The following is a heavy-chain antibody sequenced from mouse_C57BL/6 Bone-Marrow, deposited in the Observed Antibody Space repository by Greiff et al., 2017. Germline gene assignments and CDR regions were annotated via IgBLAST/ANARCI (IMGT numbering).Heavy chain of an antibody. CDR2: IDPEDGET. J-gene: IGHJ4*01. CDR3: ARGYYDYDDYAMGY. D-gene: IGHD2-4*01. V-gene: IGHV14-2*01. CDR1: GFNIKDYY. Sequence: VQLQQSGAELVKPGASVKLSCTASGFNIKDYYMHWVKQRPEKGLEWIGRIDPEDGETKYAPKFTGKATITADTSSNTAYLQLSSLTSEDTSVYYYARGYYDYDDYAMGYWGQGTAVTVSS.